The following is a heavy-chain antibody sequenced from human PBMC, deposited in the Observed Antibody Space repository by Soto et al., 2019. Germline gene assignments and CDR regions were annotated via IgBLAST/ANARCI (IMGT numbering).Heavy chain of an antibody. V-gene: IGHV3-30*18. CDR1: GFTFSSYG. Sequence: HPGGSLRLSCAASGFTFSSYGMHWVRQAPGKGLEWVAVISYDGSNKYYADSVKGRFTISRDNSKNTLYLQMNSLRAEDTAVYYCAKSIVGAPDYWGQGTLVTVSS. J-gene: IGHJ4*02. CDR2: ISYDGSNK. CDR3: AKSIVGAPDY. D-gene: IGHD1-26*01.